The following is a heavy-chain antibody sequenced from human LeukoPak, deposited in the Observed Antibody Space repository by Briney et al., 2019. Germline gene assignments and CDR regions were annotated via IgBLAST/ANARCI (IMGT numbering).Heavy chain of an antibody. CDR3: ARATYYYDSSGYSHFDY. CDR2: IIPIFGTA. V-gene: IGHV1-69*01. Sequence: GSSVKVSCKASGGTFSSYAISWVRQAPGQGLEWMGGIIPIFGTANYAQKFQGRVTITADESTSTAYMELSSLRSEDTAVYYCARATYYYDSSGYSHFDYWGRGTLVTVSS. J-gene: IGHJ4*02. CDR1: GGTFSSYA. D-gene: IGHD3-22*01.